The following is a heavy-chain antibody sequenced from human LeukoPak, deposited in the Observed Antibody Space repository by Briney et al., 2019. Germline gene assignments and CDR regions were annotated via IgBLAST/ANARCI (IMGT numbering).Heavy chain of an antibody. Sequence: PGRSLRLSCAASGFTFSSYGMHWVRQAPGKGLEGVAVISYDGINKYYADSVKGRFTISRDNSKNTLYLQMNSLRAEDTAVYYCALSDILTGYYPFFDYWGQGTLVTVSS. D-gene: IGHD3-9*01. CDR1: GFTFSSYG. V-gene: IGHV3-30*03. CDR2: ISYDGINK. CDR3: ALSDILTGYYPFFDY. J-gene: IGHJ4*02.